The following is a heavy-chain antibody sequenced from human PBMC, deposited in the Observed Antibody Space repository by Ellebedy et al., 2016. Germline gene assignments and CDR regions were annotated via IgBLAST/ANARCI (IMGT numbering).Heavy chain of an antibody. J-gene: IGHJ3*01. CDR1: DFSVSSND. CDR2: MYAGGSE. V-gene: IGHV3-53*01. Sequence: GGSLRLXXAISDFSVSSNDMSWVRQAPGRGLELVSLMYAGGSEYYADSVKGRFAITRDTSMNRLYLHMSVLEGGDTALYYCVTRLNGAFDFWGQGTMVSVSS. CDR3: VTRLNGAFDF.